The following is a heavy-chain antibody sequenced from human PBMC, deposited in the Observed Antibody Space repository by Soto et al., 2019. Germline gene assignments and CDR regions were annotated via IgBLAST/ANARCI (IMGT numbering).Heavy chain of an antibody. Sequence: EVQLLESGGGLVQPGGSLRLCCAASGFAFSSFAMRWVRQAPGRGLEWVSAISGSASSTYYADSVKGRFTISRDNSKNTLFLQMNNLRAEDTAVYYCARVPNTYYFDYWGQGTLVTVSA. V-gene: IGHV3-23*01. CDR1: GFAFSSFA. D-gene: IGHD3-16*01. CDR2: ISGSASST. J-gene: IGHJ4*02. CDR3: ARVPNTYYFDY.